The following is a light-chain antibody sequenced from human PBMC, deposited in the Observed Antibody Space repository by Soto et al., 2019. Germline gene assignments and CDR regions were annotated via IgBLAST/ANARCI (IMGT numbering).Light chain of an antibody. V-gene: IGLV3-1*01. CDR1: KLGDKY. CDR3: QAWDSSTGV. Sequence: SYELTQPPSVSVSPGQTASITCSGDKLGDKYASWYQQKPGQSPVLVIYQDSKRPSGIPERFPGSNSGNTATLTISGTQAMDEADYYCQAWDSSTGVFGTGTKLTVL. J-gene: IGLJ1*01. CDR2: QDS.